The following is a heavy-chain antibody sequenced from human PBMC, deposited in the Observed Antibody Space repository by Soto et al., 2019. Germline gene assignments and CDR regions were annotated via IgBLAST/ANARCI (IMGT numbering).Heavy chain of an antibody. CDR1: GFTFSNAW. J-gene: IGHJ6*02. D-gene: IGHD2-15*01. Sequence: PGGSLRLSCAASGFTFSNAWMSWVRQAPGKGLEWVGRIKSKTDGGTTDYAAPVKGRFTISRDDSKNTLYLQMNSLKTEDTAVYYCTTDSKWCGGGSCRYYYGMDVWRQGTTVTVSS. V-gene: IGHV3-15*01. CDR2: IKSKTDGGTT. CDR3: TTDSKWCGGGSCRYYYGMDV.